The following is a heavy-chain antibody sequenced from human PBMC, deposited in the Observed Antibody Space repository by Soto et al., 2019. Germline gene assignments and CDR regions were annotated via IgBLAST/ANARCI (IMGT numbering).Heavy chain of an antibody. CDR1: GFTFNIYG. D-gene: IGHD1-26*01. CDR2: ISYDGSNK. Sequence: GGSLRLSCAASGFTFNIYGMHWVRQAPDKGLEWVALISYDGSNKYYADSVKGRFTISRDNSKNTLYLQMNSLRAEDTAVYYCARGARSGSYGDYWGQGTLVTVSS. J-gene: IGHJ4*02. CDR3: ARGARSGSYGDY. V-gene: IGHV3-30*03.